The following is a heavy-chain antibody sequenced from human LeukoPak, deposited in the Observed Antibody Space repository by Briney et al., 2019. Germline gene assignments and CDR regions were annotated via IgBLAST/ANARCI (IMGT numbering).Heavy chain of an antibody. CDR3: ARDNSVGETAWWFDP. J-gene: IGHJ5*02. D-gene: IGHD1-26*01. V-gene: IGHV1-46*01. Sequence: PGASVKVSCKASGYTSTSYYMHWVRQAPGQGLEWMGIINPSGGSTSYAQKFQGRVTMTRDISTSTDYMELTSLTSDDTAMYYCARDNSVGETAWWFDPWGQGTLVTVSS. CDR1: GYTSTSYY. CDR2: INPSGGST.